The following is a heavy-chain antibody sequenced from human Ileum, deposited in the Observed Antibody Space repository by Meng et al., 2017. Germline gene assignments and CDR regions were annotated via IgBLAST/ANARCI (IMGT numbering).Heavy chain of an antibody. D-gene: IGHD1-26*01. Sequence: QVQRRESGPGRVSHSETLSLIFSVSGGSVSRAGYQWGWIRQPPGKGLEWIGYASTNYNPSLKSRVTISLDTSRNQFSLSLSSVTAADTAVYYCARDHMGSLDYWGQGILVTVSS. J-gene: IGHJ4*02. CDR3: ARDHMGSLDY. CDR1: GGSVSRAGYQ. V-gene: IGHV4-61*08. CDR2: AST.